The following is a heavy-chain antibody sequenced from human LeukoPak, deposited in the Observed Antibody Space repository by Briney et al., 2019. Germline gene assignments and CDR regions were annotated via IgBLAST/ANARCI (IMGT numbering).Heavy chain of an antibody. V-gene: IGHV1-69*05. J-gene: IGHJ4*02. CDR1: GGTFSSYA. CDR2: IIPIFGTA. Sequence: ASVKVSCKASGGTFSSYAISWGRQAPGQGLEWVGGIIPIFGTANYAQKFQGRVTITTDESTSTAYMELSSLRSEDTAVYYCARERAAMVNGYFDYWGQGTLVTVSP. CDR3: ARERAAMVNGYFDY. D-gene: IGHD5-18*01.